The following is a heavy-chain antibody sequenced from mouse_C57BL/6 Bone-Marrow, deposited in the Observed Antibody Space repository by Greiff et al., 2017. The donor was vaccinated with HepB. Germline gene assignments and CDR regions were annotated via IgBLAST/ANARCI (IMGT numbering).Heavy chain of an antibody. V-gene: IGHV5-4*01. J-gene: IGHJ1*03. CDR2: ISDGGSYT. CDR3: ARDRWYFDV. CDR1: GFTFSSYA. Sequence: EVKLMEPGGGLVKPGGSLKLSCAASGFTFSSYAMSWVRQTPEKRLEWVATISDGGSYTYYTDNVKGRFTISRDNAKINLYLQMSHLKSEDTAMYYCARDRWYFDVWGTGTTVTVSS.